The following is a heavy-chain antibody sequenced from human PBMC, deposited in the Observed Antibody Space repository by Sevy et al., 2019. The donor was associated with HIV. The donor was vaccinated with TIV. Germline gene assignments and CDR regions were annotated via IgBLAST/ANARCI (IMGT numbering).Heavy chain of an antibody. CDR3: ARPPTATYYYSFYMDV. V-gene: IGHV3-73*01. CDR1: GFTFSGSA. D-gene: IGHD4-17*01. Sequence: GGSLRLSCAASGFTFSGSAMHWVRQASGKGLEWVGRIRSKANGYAKTYAASVKGRFTISRDDSKNTAYLQMNSLKTEDTAVYYCARPPTATYYYSFYMDVWGKGTTVTVSS. CDR2: IRSKANGYAK. J-gene: IGHJ6*03.